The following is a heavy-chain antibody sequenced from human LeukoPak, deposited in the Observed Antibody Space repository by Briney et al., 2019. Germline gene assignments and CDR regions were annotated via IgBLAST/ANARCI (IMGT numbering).Heavy chain of an antibody. D-gene: IGHD2-2*01. Sequence: GGSLRLSCAASGFTFSSYSMNWVRQAPGKGLEWVSSISSSSSYIYYADSVKGRFTISRDNAKNSLYLQMNSLRAEDTAVYYCARDYCSSTSRPLPFDYWGQGTLVTVSS. CDR3: ARDYCSSTSRPLPFDY. V-gene: IGHV3-21*01. CDR1: GFTFSSYS. J-gene: IGHJ4*02. CDR2: ISSSSSYI.